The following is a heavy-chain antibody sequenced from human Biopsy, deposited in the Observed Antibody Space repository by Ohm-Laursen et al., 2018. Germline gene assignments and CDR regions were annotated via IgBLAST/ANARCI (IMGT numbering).Heavy chain of an antibody. CDR2: INPILGTA. J-gene: IGHJ6*02. V-gene: IGHV1-69*10. Sequence: GASVKVSCKASGGTFSSYGITWVRQAPGQGLEWMGGINPILGTADYAQKFQGRVTITADKSTTSAYMELSSLRSADTAVYYCAREEFGGFRNYYYGMDVWGQGTTVTVSS. CDR1: GGTFSSYG. D-gene: IGHD3-10*01. CDR3: AREEFGGFRNYYYGMDV.